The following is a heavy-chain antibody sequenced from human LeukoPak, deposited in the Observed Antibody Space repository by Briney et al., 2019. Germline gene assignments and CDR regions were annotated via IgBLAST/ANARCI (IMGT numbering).Heavy chain of an antibody. D-gene: IGHD2-2*01. V-gene: IGHV1-8*01. Sequence: SVKVSCKAFEYTFTCYDINWVRQATGQGHEWMGWMNPNSGNTGYAQKFQGRVTMTRNTSISTAYMELSSLRSEDTAVYYCARAASMVVPAASFDPWGQGTLVTVSS. CDR3: ARAASMVVPAASFDP. J-gene: IGHJ5*02. CDR1: EYTFTCYD. CDR2: MNPNSGNT.